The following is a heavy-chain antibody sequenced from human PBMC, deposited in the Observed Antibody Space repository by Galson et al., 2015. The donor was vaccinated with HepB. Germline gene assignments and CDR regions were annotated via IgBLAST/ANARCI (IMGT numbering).Heavy chain of an antibody. D-gene: IGHD6-19*01. CDR3: ARDWGGSGWYNWFDP. CDR1: GFTLSNYG. V-gene: IGHV3-30*03. CDR2: ISFDGSAT. J-gene: IGHJ5*02. Sequence: SLRLSCAASGFTLSNYGIHWVRQAPGRGLGGGPMISFDGSATHFADSVKGRFTVPGDNSKNTFYLQMNNLRNDDTAVYYCARDWGGSGWYNWFDPWGQGTLVTVSS.